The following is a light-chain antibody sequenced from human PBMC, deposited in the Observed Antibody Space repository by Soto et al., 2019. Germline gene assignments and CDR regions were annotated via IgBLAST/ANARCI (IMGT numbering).Light chain of an antibody. CDR3: SSYRGNSPDV. CDR2: EVT. CDR1: SSDVGAYNY. J-gene: IGLJ1*01. V-gene: IGLV2-14*01. Sequence: QSVLTQPASVSGSPGQSITLSCTGTSSDVGAYNYVSWFQHHPGKPPKLIIYEVTNRPSGVSNRFSASKSGNTASLTISGLQAEDEADYYCSSYRGNSPDVFGTGTKVTVL.